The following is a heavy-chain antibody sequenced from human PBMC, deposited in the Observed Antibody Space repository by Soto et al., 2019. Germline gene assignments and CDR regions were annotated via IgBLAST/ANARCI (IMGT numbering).Heavy chain of an antibody. J-gene: IGHJ5*02. V-gene: IGHV4-34*01. CDR2: INHSGST. D-gene: IGHD5-18*01. Sequence: SSETLSLTCAVYGGSFSGYYWTWIRQPPGTGLEWIGEINHSGSTNYNPSLKSRVTMSVDTSKNQFSLNLSSVTAADTAVYYCAREHGFSYGLNYFDPWGQGTQVTVSS. CDR3: AREHGFSYGLNYFDP. CDR1: GGSFSGYY.